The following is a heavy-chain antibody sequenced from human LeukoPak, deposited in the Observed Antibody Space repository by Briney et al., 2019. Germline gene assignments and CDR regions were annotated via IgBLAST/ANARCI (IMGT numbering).Heavy chain of an antibody. CDR2: IYHSGST. V-gene: IGHV4-4*02. D-gene: IGHD3-3*01. CDR1: GGSISSSNW. CDR3: ARVGYDFWSGYPDFDY. J-gene: IGHJ4*02. Sequence: SETLSLTCAVSGGSISSSNWWSWVRQPPGKGLEWIGEIYHSGSTNYNPSLKSRVTISVDTSKNQFSLKLSSVTAADTAVYYCARVGYDFWSGYPDFDYWGQGTLVTVSS.